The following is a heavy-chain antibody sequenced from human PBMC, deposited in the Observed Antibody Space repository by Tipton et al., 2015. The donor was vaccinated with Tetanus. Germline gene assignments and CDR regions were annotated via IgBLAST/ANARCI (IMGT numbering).Heavy chain of an antibody. D-gene: IGHD3-22*01. CDR3: AKYDSSGFGGYYGLDV. V-gene: IGHV3-30*07. CDR1: GFTFGHHA. CDR2: ISFDGAEH. J-gene: IGHJ6*02. Sequence: SLRLSCVGSGFTFGHHALHWVRQAPGKGLEWVAVISFDGAEHFYADSVKGRFTISRDHAKNTVFLQMTSLRAEDTAVYYCAKYDSSGFGGYYGLDVWGQGTTVTVS.